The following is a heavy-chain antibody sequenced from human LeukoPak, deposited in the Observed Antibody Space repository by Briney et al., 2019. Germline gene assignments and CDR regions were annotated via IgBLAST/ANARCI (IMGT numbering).Heavy chain of an antibody. V-gene: IGHV1-69*04. CDR2: IIPILGIA. Sequence: GASVKVSCKASGGTFSSYTISWVRQAPGQGLEWMGRIIPILGIANYAQKFQGRVTITADKSTSTAYMELSSLRSEDTAVYYCAKDPDPPRWLQLRGHDTAFDIWGQGTMVTVSS. CDR1: GGTFSSYT. J-gene: IGHJ3*02. CDR3: AKDPDPPRWLQLRGHDTAFDI. D-gene: IGHD5-24*01.